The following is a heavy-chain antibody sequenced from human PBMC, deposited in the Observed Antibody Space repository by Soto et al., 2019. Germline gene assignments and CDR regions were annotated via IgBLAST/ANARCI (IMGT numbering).Heavy chain of an antibody. CDR3: ARDYRDDSSGYLY. CDR1: GFTFSSYG. D-gene: IGHD3-22*01. CDR2: IWYDGSNK. Sequence: QVQLVESGGGVVQPGRSLRLSCAASGFTFSSYGMHWVRQAPGKGLEWVAVIWYDGSNKYYADSVKGRFTISRDNSKNTLYLQMNSLRAEDTAVYYCARDYRDDSSGYLYWGQGTLVTVSS. V-gene: IGHV3-33*01. J-gene: IGHJ4*02.